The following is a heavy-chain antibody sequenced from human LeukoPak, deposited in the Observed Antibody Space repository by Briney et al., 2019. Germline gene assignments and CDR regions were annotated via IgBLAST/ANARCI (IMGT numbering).Heavy chain of an antibody. D-gene: IGHD3-3*01. CDR2: IESASDGGTA. CDR3: ATVPGITAYGEVVDY. CDR1: GVTVSKAR. Sequence: PGGSLRLSCVVSGVTVSKARMNWGRLAPGKGLEWIGRIESASDGGTADYAAPVKGRFTISRDDSTNTVHLHMSGLKTEDTALYYCATVPGITAYGEVVDYWGQGTLVTISS. J-gene: IGHJ4*02. V-gene: IGHV3-15*04.